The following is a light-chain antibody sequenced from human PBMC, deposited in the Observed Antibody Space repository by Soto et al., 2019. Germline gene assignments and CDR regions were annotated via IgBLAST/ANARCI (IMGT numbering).Light chain of an antibody. CDR1: QTISTDS. J-gene: IGKJ2*01. Sequence: EIVLTQSPGTLSLSPGERATLSCRATQTISTDSLAWYQHKPDQAPRLLIYATSTRATGIPDRFSGSGSGTDFTLTISRLEPEDFAVYYCQRNSFGQGTRLEFK. CDR3: QRNS. V-gene: IGKV3-20*01. CDR2: ATS.